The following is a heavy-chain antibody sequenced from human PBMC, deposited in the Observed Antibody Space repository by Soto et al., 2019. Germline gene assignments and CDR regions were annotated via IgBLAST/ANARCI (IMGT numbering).Heavy chain of an antibody. CDR1: GFTFRSYA. D-gene: IGHD6-6*01. J-gene: IGHJ2*01. CDR3: AKEPVVPDWYFDL. CDR2: ISGSGIST. Sequence: DVQLLESGGGLVQPGGSLRLSCAASGFTFRSYAMSWVRHAPGKGLEWVSGISGSGISTHYADSVKGRFTVSRDNSKNTLYLQMNRLRAEDTAVYNCAKEPVVPDWYFDLWGRGTLVTVSS. V-gene: IGHV3-23*01.